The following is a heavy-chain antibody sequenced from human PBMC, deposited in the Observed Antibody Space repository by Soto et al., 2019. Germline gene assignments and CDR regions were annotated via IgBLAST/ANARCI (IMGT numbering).Heavy chain of an antibody. Sequence: SETLSLTCVVSGGSLSSYYWSWIRQPPGKGLEWIGYIYYSGSTNYNPSLKSRVTISVDTSKNQFSLKLSSVTAADTAVYYCASIMGAIHFDYWGQGTLVTVSS. V-gene: IGHV4-59*08. CDR1: GGSLSSYY. D-gene: IGHD1-26*01. J-gene: IGHJ4*02. CDR2: IYYSGST. CDR3: ASIMGAIHFDY.